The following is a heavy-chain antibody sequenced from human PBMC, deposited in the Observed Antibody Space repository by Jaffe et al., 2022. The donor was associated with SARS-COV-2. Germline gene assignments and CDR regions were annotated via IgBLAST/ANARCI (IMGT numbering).Heavy chain of an antibody. CDR1: GYTFTSYA. CDR3: ARVSEVDDLSGVVPPPLY. V-gene: IGHV1-3*01. J-gene: IGHJ4*02. CDR2: INAGNGNT. D-gene: IGHD3-3*01. Sequence: QVQLVQSGAEVKKPGASVKVSCKASGYTFTSYAMHWVRQAPGQRLEWMGWINAGNGNTKYSQKFQGRVTITRDTSASTVYMELSSLRSEDTAVYYCARVSEVDDLSGVVPPPLYWGQGTLVTVSS.